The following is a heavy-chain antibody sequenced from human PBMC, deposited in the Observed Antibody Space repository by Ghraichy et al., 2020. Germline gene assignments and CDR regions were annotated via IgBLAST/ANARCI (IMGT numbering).Heavy chain of an antibody. V-gene: IGHV3-23*01. J-gene: IGHJ4*02. CDR1: RFTSNSYA. CDR3: GGYSRGYYNY. D-gene: IGHD1-26*01. Sequence: GGSLRLSCSASRFTSNSYAVSWVRQAPGKGLEWVSGVGSTGGDTNYADSVRGRFIISRDNSKKTVYLQMNNLRAEDTAVYYCGGYSRGYYNYWGQGTPVTVSS. CDR2: VGSTGGDT.